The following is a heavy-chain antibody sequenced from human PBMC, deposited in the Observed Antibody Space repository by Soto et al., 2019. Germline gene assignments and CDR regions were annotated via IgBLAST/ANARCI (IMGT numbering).Heavy chain of an antibody. CDR2: IYYSGST. J-gene: IGHJ4*02. CDR3: ARANWYSEY. CDR1: GGSIINHY. Sequence: QVQLQESGPGLVKPSETLSLTCTVSGGSIINHYWSWIRQPPGKGLEWIGYIYYSGSTNYNPSLKSRVTILVDTSKNQFSLNLTSLTAADTAIYYCARANWYSEYWGQGTLVTVSS. V-gene: IGHV4-59*11. D-gene: IGHD7-27*01.